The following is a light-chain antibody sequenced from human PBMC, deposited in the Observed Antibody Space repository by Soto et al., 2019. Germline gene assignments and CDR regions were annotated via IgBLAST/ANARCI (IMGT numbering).Light chain of an antibody. Sequence: EIVLTQSPATPSLSPGERATLSCRASQPVSSYLAWYQQRPGQAPRLLIYDASNRATGIPARFSGSGSGTDFTLTISSLEPEDFAVYYCQQRSNQWTFGQGTKVDI. CDR2: DAS. J-gene: IGKJ1*01. CDR3: QQRSNQWT. CDR1: QPVSSY. V-gene: IGKV3-11*01.